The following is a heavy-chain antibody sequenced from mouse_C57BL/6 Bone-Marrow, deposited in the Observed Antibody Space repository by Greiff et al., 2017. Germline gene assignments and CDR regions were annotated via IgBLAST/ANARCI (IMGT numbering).Heavy chain of an antibody. CDR1: GFSLTSYA. CDR2: IWTGGGT. D-gene: IGHD3-2*02. J-gene: IGHJ2*01. Sequence: VHLVESGPGLVAPSQSLSISCTVSGFSLTSYAISWVRQPPGKGLEWIGVIWTGGGTNYNSALKSRLDTSKDNPKSQVFLKMNCLQTDDTARYYCARKTAQATYYFDYWGQGTTLTVSS. V-gene: IGHV2-9-1*01. CDR3: ARKTAQATYYFDY.